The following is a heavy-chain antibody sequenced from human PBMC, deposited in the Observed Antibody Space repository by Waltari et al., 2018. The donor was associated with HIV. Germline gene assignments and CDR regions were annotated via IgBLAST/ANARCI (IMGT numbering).Heavy chain of an antibody. D-gene: IGHD2-15*01. V-gene: IGHV1-24*01. CDR1: GYPLRDLS. J-gene: IGHJ1*01. CDR2: VDPKNGKP. Sequence: QLIQSTSALKRPGASVTISCQVSGYPLRDLSMQWVRQGRGQRLEWMGGVDPKNGKPVYSQRFWCRVSLAEDTSEDTAFLELNRLTSDDTAVYYCVTLYNESPLYSNFWGQGTLVTV. CDR3: VTLYNESPLYSNF.